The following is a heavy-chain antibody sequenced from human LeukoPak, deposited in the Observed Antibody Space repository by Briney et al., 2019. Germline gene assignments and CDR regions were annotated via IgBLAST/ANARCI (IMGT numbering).Heavy chain of an antibody. CDR3: AGAAARRVGAFKFDY. CDR1: GYTLTELS. V-gene: IGHV1-46*01. J-gene: IGHJ4*02. CDR2: INPCDGST. D-gene: IGHD1-26*01. Sequence: ASVTVSCKVSGYTLTELSLHWVRPAPAQGLAWVGIINPCDGSTSYAQKFQGRVTMTRDTSTSTVYMELRSLRSEDTAVYFCAGAAARRVGAFKFDYWGQGTLVTVSS.